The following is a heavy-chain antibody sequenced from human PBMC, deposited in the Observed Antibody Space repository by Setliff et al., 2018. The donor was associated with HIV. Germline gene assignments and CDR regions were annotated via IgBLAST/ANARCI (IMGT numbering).Heavy chain of an antibody. CDR3: TTEDGTYMYYFDY. CDR2: IKGRSDGGAT. Sequence: GGSLRLSCAASGFTFTNAWMSWVRQAPGKGLEWVGRIKGRSDGGATDYAAPVKGRFTISRDDSRNTLFLQMNSLQTEDTAVYYCTTEDGTYMYYFDYWGLGTLVTVSS. V-gene: IGHV3-15*01. J-gene: IGHJ4*02. CDR1: GFTFTNAW. D-gene: IGHD1-1*01.